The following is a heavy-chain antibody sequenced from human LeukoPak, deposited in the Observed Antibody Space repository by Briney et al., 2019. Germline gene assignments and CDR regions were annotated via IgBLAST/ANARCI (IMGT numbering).Heavy chain of an antibody. V-gene: IGHV1-18*01. J-gene: IGHJ6*02. Sequence: EASVKVSCKASGYTFTSYGISWVRQAPGQGLEWMGWISAYNGNTNYAQKLQGRVTMTTDTSTSTAYMELRSLRSDDTAVYYCARSGDQIVVVPAAPPGPYYYYYGMDVWGQGTTVTVSS. CDR2: ISAYNGNT. CDR3: ARSGDQIVVVPAAPPGPYYYYYGMDV. D-gene: IGHD2-2*01. CDR1: GYTFTSYG.